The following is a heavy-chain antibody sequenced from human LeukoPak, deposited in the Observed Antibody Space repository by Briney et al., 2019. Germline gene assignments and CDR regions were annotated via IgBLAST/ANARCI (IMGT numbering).Heavy chain of an antibody. D-gene: IGHD3-9*01. CDR1: GYTFTSYD. V-gene: IGHV1-8*01. CDR3: ARFEYYYYYYGMDV. J-gene: IGHJ6*02. Sequence: ASVKVSCKASGYTFTSYDIKWVRQATGQGLEWMGWMNPNSGNTGYAQKFQGRVTMTRNTSISTAYMELSSLRSEDTAVYYCARFEYYYYYYGMDVWGQGTTVTVSS. CDR2: MNPNSGNT.